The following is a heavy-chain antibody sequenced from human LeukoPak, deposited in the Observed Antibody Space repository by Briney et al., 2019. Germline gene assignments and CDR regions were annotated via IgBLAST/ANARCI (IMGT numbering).Heavy chain of an antibody. J-gene: IGHJ5*02. CDR3: ARDSYSSSWTRWFDP. CDR2: ISSSSSYI. CDR1: GFTFSSYT. D-gene: IGHD6-13*01. V-gene: IGHV3-21*01. Sequence: PGGSLRLSCAASGFTFSSYTMHWIRQAPGKGLEWVSSISSSSSYIYYADSVKGRFTISRDNAKNSLYLQMNSLRAEDTAVYYCARDSYSSSWTRWFDPWGQGTLVTVSS.